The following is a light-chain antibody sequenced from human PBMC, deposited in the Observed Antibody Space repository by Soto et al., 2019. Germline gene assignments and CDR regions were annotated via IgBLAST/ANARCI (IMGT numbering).Light chain of an antibody. CDR2: GAS. CDR1: QSVSSN. J-gene: IGKJ4*01. CDR3: QQYNNWPPRT. V-gene: IGKV3-15*01. Sequence: EIVMTQSPATLSVSPGERATLSCRASQSVSSNLAWYQQKPGQAPRLLIYGASTRATGIPARFSGSGSGTEFTLTISSLQAEDVAVDYCQQYNNWPPRTFGGGTKVEIK.